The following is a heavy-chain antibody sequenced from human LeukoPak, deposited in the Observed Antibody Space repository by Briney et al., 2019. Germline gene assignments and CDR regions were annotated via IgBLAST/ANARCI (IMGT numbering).Heavy chain of an antibody. D-gene: IGHD5-12*01. CDR2: IDPDTRRI. CDR1: GFTFSSYW. V-gene: IGHV3-7*01. J-gene: IGHJ3*02. Sequence: GGSLRLSCAASGFTFSSYWMHWVRQAPGQGLDWLGNIDPDTRRINYVDSVKGRFTFSRDNTKNSLYLQMNSLRAEDTAVYYCARDSGYNAFDIWGQGTMVAVSS. CDR3: ARDSGYNAFDI.